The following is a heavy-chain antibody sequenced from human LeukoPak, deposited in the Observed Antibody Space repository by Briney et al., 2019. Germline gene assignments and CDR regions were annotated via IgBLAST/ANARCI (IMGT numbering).Heavy chain of an antibody. V-gene: IGHV3-7*04. Sequence: GGSLRLSCAASGFSFSSYAMSWVRQAPGKGLEWVANIKQDGSEKYYVDSVKGRFTISRDNAKNSLYLQMNSLRAEDTAVYYCARDLEVTAIPSFDYWGQGTLVTVSS. CDR3: ARDLEVTAIPSFDY. D-gene: IGHD2-21*02. CDR2: IKQDGSEK. J-gene: IGHJ4*02. CDR1: GFSFSSYA.